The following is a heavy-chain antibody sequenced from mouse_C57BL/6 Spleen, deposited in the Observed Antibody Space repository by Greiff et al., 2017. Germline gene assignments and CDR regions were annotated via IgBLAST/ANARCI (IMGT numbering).Heavy chain of an antibody. CDR3: ARDHYGSRGFAY. CDR2: ISDGGSYT. V-gene: IGHV5-4*01. CDR1: GFTFSSYA. J-gene: IGHJ3*01. D-gene: IGHD1-1*01. Sequence: DVKLVESGGGLVKPGGSLKLSCAASGFTFSSYAMSWVRQTPEKRLEWVATISDGGSYTYYPDNVKGRFTISRDNAKNNLYLQMSHLKSEDTAMYYCARDHYGSRGFAYWGQGTLVTVSA.